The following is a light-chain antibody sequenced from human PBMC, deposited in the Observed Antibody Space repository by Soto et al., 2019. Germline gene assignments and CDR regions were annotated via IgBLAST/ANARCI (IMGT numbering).Light chain of an antibody. Sequence: QPVLTQPASVSGSPGQSITISCTGSSNTIGGYNVVSWYQQHPGKAPKVIIYEGIKRPSGVSNRFSGAISGSTASLTISGLQAEDEADYYCCSYVGATTYVFGSGTKVTV. J-gene: IGLJ1*01. CDR2: EGI. CDR1: SNTIGGYNV. CDR3: CSYVGATTYV. V-gene: IGLV2-23*01.